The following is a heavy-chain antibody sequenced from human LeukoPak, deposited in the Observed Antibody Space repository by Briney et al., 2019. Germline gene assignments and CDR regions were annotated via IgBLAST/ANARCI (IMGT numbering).Heavy chain of an antibody. CDR2: SRDKPSSYTT. CDR1: GFTFSDHY. J-gene: IGHJ6*02. V-gene: IGHV3-72*01. Sequence: GGSLRLSCAASGFTFSDHYMDWVRQAPGKGLEWVGRSRDKPSSYTTEYAASVKGRFTISRDDSKNSVHLQMNSLKSEDTAVYFCTRGLSLSGIYFGMDVWGQGTTVTVSS. CDR3: TRGLSLSGIYFGMDV. D-gene: IGHD1-26*01.